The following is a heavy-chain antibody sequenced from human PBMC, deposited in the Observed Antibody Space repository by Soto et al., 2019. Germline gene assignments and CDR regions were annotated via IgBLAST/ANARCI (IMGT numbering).Heavy chain of an antibody. CDR1: GFPFSSYV. J-gene: IGHJ6*02. V-gene: IGHV3-23*01. D-gene: IGHD3-10*01. CDR3: AKAVTLVRGINPYSYGLDV. Sequence: GGSLRLSCAVSGFPFSSYVMTWVRQAPGKGLEWVSVISGGGGSTNYAESVKGRFTISRDNSENTLYLQMNSLRAEDTAVYHCAKAVTLVRGINPYSYGLDVWGQGTTVTVSS. CDR2: ISGGGGST.